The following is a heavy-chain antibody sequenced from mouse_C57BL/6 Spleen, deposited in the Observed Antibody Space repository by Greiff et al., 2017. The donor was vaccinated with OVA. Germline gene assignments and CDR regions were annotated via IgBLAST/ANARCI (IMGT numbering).Heavy chain of an antibody. J-gene: IGHJ2*01. D-gene: IGHD1-1*01. CDR3: ARGSTVVAPYYFDY. Sequence: EVNVVESGGGLVQPGGSLKLSCAASGFTFSDYYMYWVRQTPEKRLEWVAYISNGGGSTYYPDTVKGRFTISRDNAKNTLYLQMSRLKYEDTAMYYCARGSTVVAPYYFDYWGQGTTLTVSS. CDR2: ISNGGGST. V-gene: IGHV5-12*01. CDR1: GFTFSDYY.